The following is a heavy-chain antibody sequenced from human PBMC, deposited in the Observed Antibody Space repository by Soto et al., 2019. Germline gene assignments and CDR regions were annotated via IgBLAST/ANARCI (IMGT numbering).Heavy chain of an antibody. CDR2: IYPGDSDT. CDR1: GYSFTSYW. Sequence: PGESLKISCKGSGYSFTSYWIGWVRQMPGKGLEWMGIIYPGDSDTRYSPSFQGQVTISADKSISTAYLQWSSLKASDTAMYYCARLIGAARRRYHYYGMDVWGQGTTVTVSS. D-gene: IGHD6-6*01. CDR3: ARLIGAARRRYHYYGMDV. V-gene: IGHV5-51*01. J-gene: IGHJ6*02.